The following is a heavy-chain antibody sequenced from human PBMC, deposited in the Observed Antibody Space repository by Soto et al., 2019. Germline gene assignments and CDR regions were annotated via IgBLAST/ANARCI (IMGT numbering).Heavy chain of an antibody. CDR1: GYTFTSYY. J-gene: IGHJ5*02. Sequence: QVQLVQSGAEVKKPGASVKVSCKASGYTFTSYYMHWVRQAPGQGLEWMGIINPSGGSTSYAQKVQCRVTMTRDTSTSAVCRELSSLRCEDSAVYYCARVDYYDSSGYCEGSRFDPWGQGTLVTVSS. CDR2: INPSGGST. V-gene: IGHV1-46*03. D-gene: IGHD3-22*01. CDR3: ARVDYYDSSGYCEGSRFDP.